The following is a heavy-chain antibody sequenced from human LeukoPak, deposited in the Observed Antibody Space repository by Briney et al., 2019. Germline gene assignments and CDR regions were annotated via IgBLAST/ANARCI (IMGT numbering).Heavy chain of an antibody. D-gene: IGHD6-13*01. CDR2: IRSKAYGGTT. CDR3: TRGRSSSWYEGYAFDI. V-gene: IGHV3-49*03. Sequence: PGGSLRLSCTASGFTFGDYAMSWFRQAPGKGLEWVGFIRSKAYGGTTEYAASVKGRFTISRDDSKSIAYLQMNSLKTEDTAVYYCTRGRSSSWYEGYAFDIWGQGTMVTVSS. CDR1: GFTFGDYA. J-gene: IGHJ3*02.